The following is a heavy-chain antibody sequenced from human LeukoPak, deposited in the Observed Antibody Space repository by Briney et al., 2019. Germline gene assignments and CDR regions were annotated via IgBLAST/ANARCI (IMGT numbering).Heavy chain of an antibody. J-gene: IGHJ6*03. V-gene: IGHV4-34*01. D-gene: IGHD2-8*02. CDR3: ARLVGYYYYYMDV. Sequence: SETLSLTCAVYGGSFSGYYWSWIRQPPGKGLEWIGEINHSGSTNYNPSLNSRVTISVDTSKNQFSLRLSSVTAADTAVYYCARLVGYYYYYMDVWGKGTTVTVSS. CDR1: GGSFSGYY. CDR2: INHSGST.